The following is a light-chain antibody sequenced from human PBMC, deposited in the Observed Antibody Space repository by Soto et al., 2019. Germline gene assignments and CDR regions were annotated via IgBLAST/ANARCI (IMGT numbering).Light chain of an antibody. Sequence: SYELTQPPSVSVSPGQTARITCSGDALAKQYAYWYQQKPGQAPVLVIYKDSERPSGIPERFSSSSSGTTVTLTISGVQAEDEADYYCQSADSSGTYVVFGGGTQLTVL. CDR1: ALAKQY. CDR2: KDS. J-gene: IGLJ2*01. V-gene: IGLV3-25*03. CDR3: QSADSSGTYVV.